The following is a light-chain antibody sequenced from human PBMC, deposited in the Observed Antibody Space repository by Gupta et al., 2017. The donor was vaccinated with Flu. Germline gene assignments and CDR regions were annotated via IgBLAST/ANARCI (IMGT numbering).Light chain of an antibody. J-gene: IGKJ2*01. CDR3: QQSYSTPNT. CDR2: AAS. Sequence: DIQMTQSPSSRSASEGDRVTITCRASQSISNYLNWYQQKPGKAPKLLIYAASSLQSGVPSRFSGSGSGTDFTLTISSLQPEDFATYYCQQSYSTPNTFGQGTKLEIK. V-gene: IGKV1-39*01. CDR1: QSISNY.